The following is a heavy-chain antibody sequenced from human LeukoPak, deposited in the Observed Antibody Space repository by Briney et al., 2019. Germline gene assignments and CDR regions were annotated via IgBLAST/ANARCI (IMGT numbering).Heavy chain of an antibody. CDR3: AKDGSIGAAEYYFDS. CDR1: GFTFSIYG. J-gene: IGHJ4*02. V-gene: IGHV3-30*18. Sequence: GGSLRLSCAASGFTFSIYGMHWVRQAPGKGLEWVAVIANDGRDKKYVASVKGRFTISRDNSKNTLFLQMDSLRAEDTAVYYCAKDGSIGAAEYYFDSWGQGTLVAVSS. CDR2: IANDGRDK. D-gene: IGHD2-15*01.